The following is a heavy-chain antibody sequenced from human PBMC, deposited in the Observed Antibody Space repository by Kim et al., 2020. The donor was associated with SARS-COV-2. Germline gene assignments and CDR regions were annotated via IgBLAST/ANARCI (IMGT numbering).Heavy chain of an antibody. CDR3: ATLGGQLNRPPYYYYGMDV. Sequence: ASVKVSCKASGYTFTSYYMHWVRQAPGQGLEWMGIINPSGGSTSYAQKFQGRVTMTRDTSTSTVYMELSSLRSEDTAVYYCATLGGQLNRPPYYYYGMDVWGQGTTVTVSS. CDR2: INPSGGST. D-gene: IGHD3-16*01. J-gene: IGHJ6*02. V-gene: IGHV1-46*01. CDR1: GYTFTSYY.